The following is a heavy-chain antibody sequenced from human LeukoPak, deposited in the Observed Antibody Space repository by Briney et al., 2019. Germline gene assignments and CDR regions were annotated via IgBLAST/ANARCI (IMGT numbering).Heavy chain of an antibody. Sequence: PSETLSLTCTVSGGSVSSGSYYWSWIRQPPGKGLEWIGYIYYSGSTNYNPSLKSRVTISVDTSKNQFSLKLSSVTAADTAVYYCASGDIVVVPAAVKSYYYYYGMDVWGQGTTVTVSS. CDR2: IYYSGST. CDR1: GGSVSSGSYY. J-gene: IGHJ6*02. V-gene: IGHV4-61*01. D-gene: IGHD2-2*01. CDR3: ASGDIVVVPAAVKSYYYYYGMDV.